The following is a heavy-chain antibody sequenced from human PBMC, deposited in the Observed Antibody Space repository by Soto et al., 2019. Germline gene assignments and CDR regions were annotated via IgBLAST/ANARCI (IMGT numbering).Heavy chain of an antibody. J-gene: IGHJ6*02. V-gene: IGHV4-30-2*01. CDR3: ARDYYDSSGSSGMAV. CDR2: IYHSGST. Sequence: VFWGSIIRVGYSWSWIRKTPGKGLEWIGYIYHSGSTYYNPSLKSRVTISVDRSKNQFSLKLSSVTAADTAVYYCARDYYDSSGSSGMAVWVQGTTVTSP. CDR1: WGSIIRVGYS. D-gene: IGHD3-22*01.